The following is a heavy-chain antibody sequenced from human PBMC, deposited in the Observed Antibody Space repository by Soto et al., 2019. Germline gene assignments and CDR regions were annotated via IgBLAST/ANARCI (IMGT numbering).Heavy chain of an antibody. J-gene: IGHJ4*02. V-gene: IGHV3-21*01. CDR3: ARSWFQRGYCSSCVPDY. Sequence: GGSLRLSCAASGFTFSSYSMNWVRQAPGKGLEWVSSISSSSSYIYYADSVKGRFTISRDNAKNSLYLQMNSLRAEDTAVYYCARSWFQRGYCSSCVPDYWGQGTLVTVSS. CDR1: GFTFSSYS. CDR2: ISSSSSYI. D-gene: IGHD2-15*01.